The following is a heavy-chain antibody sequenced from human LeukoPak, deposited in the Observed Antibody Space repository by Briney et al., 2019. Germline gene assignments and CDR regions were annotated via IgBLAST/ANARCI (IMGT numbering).Heavy chain of an antibody. J-gene: IGHJ4*02. V-gene: IGHV4-59*12. CDR2: LYYSEST. CDR1: GGSMSSYY. D-gene: IGHD5-12*01. Sequence: SETLSLTCTVSGGSMSSYYWSWIRQSPEKGLEWIGYLYYSESTNYNPSLKSRVTISVDTAKNQFSLKLSSVTAADTAVYYCARWSDIVATSPLYYFDYWGQGTLVTVSS. CDR3: ARWSDIVATSPLYYFDY.